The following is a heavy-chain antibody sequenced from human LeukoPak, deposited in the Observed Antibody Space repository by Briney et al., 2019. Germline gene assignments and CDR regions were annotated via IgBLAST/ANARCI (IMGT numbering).Heavy chain of an antibody. D-gene: IGHD2-21*02. CDR3: ARDHYHKIHSVMVTAPDY. J-gene: IGHJ4*02. CDR1: GYTFTSYY. Sequence: ASVKVSCKASGYTFTSYYMHWVRQAPGQGLEWMGIINPTGGSTSYAQKFQGRVTMTRDTSTSTVYMELRSLRSEDTAVYYCARDHYHKIHSVMVTAPDYWGQGTLVIVSS. CDR2: INPTGGST. V-gene: IGHV1-46*01.